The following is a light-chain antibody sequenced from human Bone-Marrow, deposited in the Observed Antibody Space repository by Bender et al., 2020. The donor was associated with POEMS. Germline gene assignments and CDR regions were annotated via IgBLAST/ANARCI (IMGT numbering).Light chain of an antibody. J-gene: IGLJ2*01. CDR1: DSNFGGNN. CDR2: SNY. V-gene: IGLV1-44*01. Sequence: QSVLTQPPSASGTPGQSVIISCSGTDSNFGGNNVNWYQHLPGTAPRLVVYSNYQRPSGVPDRFSGSKSGNTASLTISGLQAEDEADYYCCSYAGTYTYVVFGGGTKVTVL. CDR3: CSYAGTYTYVV.